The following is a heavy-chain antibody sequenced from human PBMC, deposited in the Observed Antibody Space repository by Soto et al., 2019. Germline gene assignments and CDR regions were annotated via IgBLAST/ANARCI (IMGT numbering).Heavy chain of an antibody. Sequence: QVHLVESGGSVVQPGRSLRLSCAASGFTFDTFAIHWVRQTPGKVLEWVALISYDGYNTYYADSVKGRFTISRDNSKNTLYLQMTSLRPEDTGVYYCARVNPGNNLYYSYGLDVWGQGTSVTVSS. CDR3: ARVNPGNNLYYSYGLDV. J-gene: IGHJ6*02. V-gene: IGHV3-30-3*01. CDR2: ISYDGYNT. D-gene: IGHD1-1*01. CDR1: GFTFDTFA.